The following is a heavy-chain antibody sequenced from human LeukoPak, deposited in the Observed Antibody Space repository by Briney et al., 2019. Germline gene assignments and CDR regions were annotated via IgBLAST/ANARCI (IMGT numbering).Heavy chain of an antibody. V-gene: IGHV3-7*01. Sequence: GGSLRLSCAASGFAFSDYSMTWVRQAPGKGLEWVANIKQDGSEKYYVDSVKGRFTISRDNAKNSLYLQMNSLRAEDTAVYYCARDRYYYDSSGYAYWGQGTLVTVSS. J-gene: IGHJ4*02. CDR3: ARDRYYYDSSGYAY. CDR2: IKQDGSEK. D-gene: IGHD3-22*01. CDR1: GFAFSDYS.